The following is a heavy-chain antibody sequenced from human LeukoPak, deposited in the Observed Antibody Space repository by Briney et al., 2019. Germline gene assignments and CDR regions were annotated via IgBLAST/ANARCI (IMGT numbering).Heavy chain of an antibody. CDR2: ISPSRSYI. Sequence: GGSLRLSCAASGFTFSTYSINWVRQAPGKGLEWVSSISPSRSYIHYADSVKGRFTVSRDNAKNSLYLQMNSLRAEDTAVYYCARGRGCSSMSCYPDYWGQGTLVTVSS. CDR3: ARGRGCSSMSCYPDY. J-gene: IGHJ4*02. D-gene: IGHD2-2*01. CDR1: GFTFSTYS. V-gene: IGHV3-21*01.